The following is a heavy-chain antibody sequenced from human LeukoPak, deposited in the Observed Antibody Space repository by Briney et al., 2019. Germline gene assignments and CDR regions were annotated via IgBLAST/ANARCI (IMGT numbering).Heavy chain of an antibody. V-gene: IGHV3-53*01. CDR3: ARGGGYYAIDY. CDR1: GFTFGSCW. D-gene: IGHD1-26*01. CDR2: LYSDDTT. Sequence: QAGGSLRLSCAASGFTFGSCWMNWVRQAPGKGLEWVSVLYSDDTTYYADSVKGRFTISRDNSKNTLYLQMNNLRAEDTAVYYCARGGGYYAIDYWGQGTLVTVSS. J-gene: IGHJ4*02.